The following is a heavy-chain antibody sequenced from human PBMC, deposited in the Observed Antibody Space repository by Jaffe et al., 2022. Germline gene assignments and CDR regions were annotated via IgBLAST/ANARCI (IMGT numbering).Heavy chain of an antibody. CDR3: ARGYSYYYGSGSYSPADAFDI. J-gene: IGHJ3*02. V-gene: IGHV1-18*01. CDR2: ISAYNGNT. D-gene: IGHD3-10*01. CDR1: GYTFTSYG. Sequence: QVQLVQSGAEVKKPGASVKVSCKASGYTFTSYGISWVRQAPGQGLEWMGWISAYNGNTNYAQKLQGRVTMTTDTSTSTAYMELRSLRSDDTAVYYCARGYSYYYGSGSYSPADAFDIWGQGTMVTVSS.